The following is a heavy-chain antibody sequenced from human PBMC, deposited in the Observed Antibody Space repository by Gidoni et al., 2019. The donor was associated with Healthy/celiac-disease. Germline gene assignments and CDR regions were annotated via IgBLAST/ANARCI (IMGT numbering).Heavy chain of an antibody. J-gene: IGHJ4*02. V-gene: IGHV3-30*03. CDR1: GFTFSSYG. Sequence: QAQLVESGCGVVQPGRSLRLSCAASGFTFSSYGMHWVCQAPGKGLERVAMISYDGDNTSYADSVKSRFTISRENSKNTLYLQMNSLRAEDTAVYYCASLSPKDYWGQGTLVTVSS. CDR2: ISYDGDNT. D-gene: IGHD3-16*02. CDR3: ASLSPKDY.